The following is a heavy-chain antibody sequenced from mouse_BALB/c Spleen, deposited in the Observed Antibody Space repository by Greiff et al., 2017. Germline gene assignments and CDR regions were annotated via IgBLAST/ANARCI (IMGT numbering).Heavy chain of an antibody. CDR2: IDPYYGGT. CDR1: GYSFTGYN. J-gene: IGHJ4*01. Sequence: VQLQQSGAELVRPGTSVKVSCKASGYSFTGYNMNWVKQSNGKSLEWIGNIDPYYGGTSYNQKFKGKATLTVDKSSSTAYMQLKSLTSEDSAVYYCARSSKNYAMDYWGQGTSVTVSS. D-gene: IGHD2-5*01. CDR3: ARSSKNYAMDY. V-gene: IGHV1S135*01.